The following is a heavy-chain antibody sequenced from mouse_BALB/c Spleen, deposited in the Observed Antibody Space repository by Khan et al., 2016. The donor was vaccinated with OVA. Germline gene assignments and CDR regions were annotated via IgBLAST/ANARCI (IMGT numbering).Heavy chain of an antibody. CDR2: IDYSGST. Sequence: EVQLQESGPGLVKPSQSLSLTCTVTAYSITSDYAWTWIRQFPGSKLEWMGYIDYSGSTSYNPSLKSRISITRDTSKNQFFLQLISVTTEDTATYYFACTPFYYRCSFFDYWGQGTTLTVSS. J-gene: IGHJ2*01. D-gene: IGHD2-14*01. V-gene: IGHV3-2*02. CDR1: AYSITSDYA. CDR3: ACTPFYYRCSFFDY.